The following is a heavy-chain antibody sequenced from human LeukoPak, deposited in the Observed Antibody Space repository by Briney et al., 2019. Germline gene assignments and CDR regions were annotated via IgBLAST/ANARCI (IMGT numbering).Heavy chain of an antibody. CDR2: ISNEGSTT. J-gene: IGHJ4*02. CDR1: GFTFSDYY. CDR3: VRDSRTGVDY. D-gene: IGHD1-1*01. Sequence: GGSLRLSCAASGFTFSDYYMHWVRQGPGEGPVWVSRISNEGSTTFYADSVKGRFTISRDNAKNTLYLEINSLRAEDTAVYYCVRDSRTGVDYWGQGTRVTVSS. V-gene: IGHV3-74*01.